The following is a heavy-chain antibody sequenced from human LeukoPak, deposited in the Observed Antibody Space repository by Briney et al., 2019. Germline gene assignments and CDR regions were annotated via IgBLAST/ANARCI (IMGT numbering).Heavy chain of an antibody. D-gene: IGHD2-2*01. CDR1: GGSINSYY. Sequence: SETLSLTCTVSGGSINSYYWSWIRQPAGKGLEWIGRIYTSGSTNYNPSLKSRVTMSVDTSKNQFSLKLSSVTAADTAVYYCARGPDIVVVPAADLNWFDPWGQGTLVTVSS. CDR3: ARGPDIVVVPAADLNWFDP. V-gene: IGHV4-4*07. J-gene: IGHJ5*02. CDR2: IYTSGST.